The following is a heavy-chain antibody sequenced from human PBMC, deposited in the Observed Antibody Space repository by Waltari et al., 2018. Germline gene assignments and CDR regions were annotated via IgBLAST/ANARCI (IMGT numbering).Heavy chain of an antibody. Sequence: QVQLVASGGGVVQPGLSLRLSCAASGFTFSSSAMHWVRQAPGKGLEWVAVISYDGSNKYYADSVKGRFTISRDNSKNTLYLQMNSLRAEDTAVYYCARDQLRSGFDYWGQGTLVTVSS. J-gene: IGHJ4*02. V-gene: IGHV3-30*01. CDR1: GFTFSSSA. CDR3: ARDQLRSGFDY. CDR2: ISYDGSNK. D-gene: IGHD2-21*01.